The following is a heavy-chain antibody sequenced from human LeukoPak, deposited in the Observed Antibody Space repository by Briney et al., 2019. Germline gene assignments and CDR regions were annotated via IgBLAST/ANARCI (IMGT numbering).Heavy chain of an antibody. D-gene: IGHD2-15*01. Sequence: GWSLRLSCVASGFILSGYWMYWVRQAPGKGLMYISRNNGDGSTTNYADVVKGRFTMSRDNVKNTLYLQMNSLRVEDTAVYYCARDPRNVGLAPWGQGTLVTVSS. V-gene: IGHV3-74*01. CDR3: ARDPRNVGLAP. CDR1: GFILSGYW. CDR2: NNGDGSTT. J-gene: IGHJ5*02.